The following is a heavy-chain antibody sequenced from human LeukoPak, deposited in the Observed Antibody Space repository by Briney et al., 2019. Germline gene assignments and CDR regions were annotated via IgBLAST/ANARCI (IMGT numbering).Heavy chain of an antibody. Sequence: ASVKVSCKASGGTFSSYAISWVRQAPGQGLEWMGWISAYNGNTNYAQKLQGRVTMTTDTSTSTAYMELRSLRSDDTAVYYCARDRSRVAVAGLGAYWGQGTLVTVSS. V-gene: IGHV1-18*01. CDR3: ARDRSRVAVAGLGAY. J-gene: IGHJ4*02. CDR2: ISAYNGNT. CDR1: GGTFSSYA. D-gene: IGHD6-19*01.